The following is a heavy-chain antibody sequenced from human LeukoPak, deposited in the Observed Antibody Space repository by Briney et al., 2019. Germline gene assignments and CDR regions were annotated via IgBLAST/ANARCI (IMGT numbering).Heavy chain of an antibody. CDR3: AKGMDTANAFDI. Sequence: GGSLRLSCAASGFTFSGSALHWVRQASGKGLEWVGRIRSTANGYATAYAASVKGRFTISRDDSKNTAYLQMDSLKTEDTAVYYCAKGMDTANAFDIWGQGTMVTVSS. CDR1: GFTFSGSA. V-gene: IGHV3-73*01. D-gene: IGHD5-18*01. J-gene: IGHJ3*02. CDR2: IRSTANGYAT.